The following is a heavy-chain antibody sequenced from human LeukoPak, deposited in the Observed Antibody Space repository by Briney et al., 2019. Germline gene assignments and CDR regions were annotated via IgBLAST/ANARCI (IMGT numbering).Heavy chain of an antibody. Sequence: ASVKVSCKASGYTFTGYYMHWVRQAPGQGLEWMGWINPNSGGTNYAQKFQGRVSMTRDTSVSTAYMELNRLRSDDTGVYYCARDTTMITYWFDPWGQGTLVTVSS. CDR1: GYTFTGYY. CDR3: ARDTTMITYWFDP. CDR2: INPNSGGT. J-gene: IGHJ5*02. D-gene: IGHD5-18*01. V-gene: IGHV1-2*02.